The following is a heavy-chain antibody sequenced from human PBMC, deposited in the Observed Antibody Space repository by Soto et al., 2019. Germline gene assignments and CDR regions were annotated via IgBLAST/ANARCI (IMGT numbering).Heavy chain of an antibody. CDR1: GFTFCTFW. Sequence: PGGSPRLSCAAPGFTFCTFWITWFRQTPGKGLEWVANIRQDGGAKYYLDSVRGRFTISRDNANNSLHLQMNSLRTEDTAVYYCVRDVSGWYGYWGQGTQVTVS. J-gene: IGHJ4*02. V-gene: IGHV3-7*05. CDR3: VRDVSGWYGY. D-gene: IGHD6-19*01. CDR2: IRQDGGAK.